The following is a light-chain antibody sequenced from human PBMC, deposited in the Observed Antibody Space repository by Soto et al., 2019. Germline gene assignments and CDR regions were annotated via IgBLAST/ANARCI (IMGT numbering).Light chain of an antibody. Sequence: EIVMTQSPATLSVSQGERATLSCRASQSVSSNLAWYQQKPGQAPRLLIYGASTRATGIPARFSGSGSGTDFTLTISSLQFEDFAVYYCQQYNNWPPWTFGQGTKVDIK. CDR3: QQYNNWPPWT. CDR2: GAS. V-gene: IGKV3-15*01. J-gene: IGKJ1*01. CDR1: QSVSSN.